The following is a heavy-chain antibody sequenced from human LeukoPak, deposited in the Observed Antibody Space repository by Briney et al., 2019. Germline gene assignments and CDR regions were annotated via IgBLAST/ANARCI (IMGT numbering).Heavy chain of an antibody. CDR1: GFTFSNYE. J-gene: IGHJ4*02. CDR2: ISSSGTTI. Sequence: GGSLRLSCAASGFTFSNYEMNWVRQAPGKGLEWVSYISSSGTTIYYADSVKGRFTISRDNAKNSLSLQMNSLKVEDTAVYYCARDHNGPYTFDYWGQGTMVTVSS. D-gene: IGHD2-2*02. V-gene: IGHV3-48*03. CDR3: ARDHNGPYTFDY.